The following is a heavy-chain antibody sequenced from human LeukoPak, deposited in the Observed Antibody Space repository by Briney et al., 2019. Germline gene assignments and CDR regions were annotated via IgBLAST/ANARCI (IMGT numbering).Heavy chain of an antibody. V-gene: IGHV3-21*01. CDR1: GGSLSSSN. Sequence: GTLSLTCAVSGGSLSSSNWWSWVRQPPGKGLEWVSSISSSSTYIYYADSVKGRFTISRDNAKNSLYLQMNSLRAEDTAEYYCARDGERGELSLYMDYWGQGTLVTVSS. J-gene: IGHJ4*02. CDR3: ARDGERGELSLYMDY. D-gene: IGHD3-16*02. CDR2: ISSSSTYI.